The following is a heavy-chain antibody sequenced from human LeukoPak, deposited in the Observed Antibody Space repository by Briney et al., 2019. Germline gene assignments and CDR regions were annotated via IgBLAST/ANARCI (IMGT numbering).Heavy chain of an antibody. CDR1: GFTFSSYW. D-gene: IGHD3-16*01. CDR3: ARVTVGARGTAFDI. Sequence: GGSLRLSCAASGFTFSSYWMSWVRQAPGKGLEWVANIKQDGSEKYYVDSVKGRFTISRDNAKNSLYLQMNSLRAEDTAVYYCARVTVGARGTAFDIWGQGTMVTVSS. J-gene: IGHJ3*02. CDR2: IKQDGSEK. V-gene: IGHV3-7*01.